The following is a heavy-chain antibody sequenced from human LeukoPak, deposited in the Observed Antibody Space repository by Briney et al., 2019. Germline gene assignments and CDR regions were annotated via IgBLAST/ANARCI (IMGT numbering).Heavy chain of an antibody. Sequence: GGSLRLSCVASGITFSNYAVSWVRQAPEKGLDWVSVISGSAHKIRYADSVKGRFTISRDNSENIVYLQMDNLRVEDTAVYYCAGRPTGYSSGYIHWGQGTLVTVSS. J-gene: IGHJ4*02. D-gene: IGHD5-18*01. V-gene: IGHV3-23*01. CDR3: AGRPTGYSSGYIH. CDR1: GITFSNYA. CDR2: ISGSAHKI.